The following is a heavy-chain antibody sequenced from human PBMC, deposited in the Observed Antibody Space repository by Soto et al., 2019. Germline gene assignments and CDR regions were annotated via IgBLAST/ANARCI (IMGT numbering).Heavy chain of an antibody. CDR2: IKEDGSEQ. V-gene: IGHV3-7*01. CDR3: ARDGLGGYFDY. J-gene: IGHJ4*02. D-gene: IGHD3-16*01. CDR1: GFTFSDYW. Sequence: EVYLVESRGGLVQPGGSLRLSCAASGFTFSDYWISWVRQAPGKGLEWVANIKEDGSEQQYGHSVKGRFTISRDNAQNSVYLQMNSLGTEDTAAYFCARDGLGGYFDYWGQGTRVTVSS.